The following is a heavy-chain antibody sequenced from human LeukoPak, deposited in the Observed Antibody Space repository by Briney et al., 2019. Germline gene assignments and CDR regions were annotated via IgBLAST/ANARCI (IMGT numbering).Heavy chain of an antibody. Sequence: GGSLRLSCAASGFTFSSYAMSWVRQAPGKGLEWVANIKQDGSEKYYVDSVKGRFTISRDNAKNSLYLQMNSLRAEDTAVYCCARGYDYDSAGYFNYWGQGTLVTVSS. CDR3: ARGYDYDSAGYFNY. J-gene: IGHJ4*02. CDR1: GFTFSSYA. V-gene: IGHV3-7*01. CDR2: IKQDGSEK. D-gene: IGHD3-22*01.